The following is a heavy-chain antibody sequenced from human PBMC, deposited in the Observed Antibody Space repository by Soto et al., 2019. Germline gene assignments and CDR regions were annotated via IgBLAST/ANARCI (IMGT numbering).Heavy chain of an antibody. J-gene: IGHJ6*02. CDR3: ASGLQVAVAATPYYYYGMDV. V-gene: IGHV1-2*04. CDR2: INPNSGGT. D-gene: IGHD6-19*01. CDR1: GYTFTGYY. Sequence: QVQLVQSGAEVKKPGASVKVSCKASGYTFTGYYMHWVRQAPGQGLEWMGWINPNSGGTNYAQKFQGWVTMTRDTSISPAYMELRRLRSDDPAVYYCASGLQVAVAATPYYYYGMDVWGQGTTVTVSS.